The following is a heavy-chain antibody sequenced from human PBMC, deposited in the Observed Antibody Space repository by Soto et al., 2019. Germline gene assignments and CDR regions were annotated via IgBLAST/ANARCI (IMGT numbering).Heavy chain of an antibody. J-gene: IGHJ5*02. D-gene: IGHD3-16*02. V-gene: IGHV1-24*01. CDR1: GYTLTELS. CDR3: ATAVWGSYRPNWFDP. CDR2: FDPEDGET. Sequence: ASVKVSCKVSGYTLTELSMHWVRQAPGKGLEWMGGFDPEDGETIYVQKFQGRVTMTEDTSTDTAYMELSSLRSEDTAVYYCATAVWGSYRPNWFDPWGQGTLVTVSS.